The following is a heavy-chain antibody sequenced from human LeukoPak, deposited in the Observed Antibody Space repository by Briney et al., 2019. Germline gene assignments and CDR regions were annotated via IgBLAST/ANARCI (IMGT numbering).Heavy chain of an antibody. CDR1: GYYIRSGYL. Sequence: PSETLSLTCAVSGYYIRSGYLWGWIRQPPRKGLEGLGSIYYSGTTYYNPSLKSRVTLSVDTSKNHFSLKLSSVTAADTAVYYCASANFSPFYDFWSGYNGFSKWFDPWGQGTLVTVSS. V-gene: IGHV4-38-2*01. D-gene: IGHD3-3*01. J-gene: IGHJ5*02. CDR2: IYYSGTT. CDR3: ASANFSPFYDFWSGYNGFSKWFDP.